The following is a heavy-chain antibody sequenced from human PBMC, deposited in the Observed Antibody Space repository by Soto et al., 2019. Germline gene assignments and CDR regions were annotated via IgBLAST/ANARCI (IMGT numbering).Heavy chain of an antibody. CDR3: ARGQKVKGRNWFDH. CDR1: GYTFTSYD. Sequence: GASVKVSCKASGYTFTSYDINWVRQATGQGLEWMGWMNPNSGNTGYAQKFQGRVTMTRNTSISTAYMELSSLRSEDTAVYYCARGQKVKGRNWFDHWGQGTLVTVSS. J-gene: IGHJ5*02. V-gene: IGHV1-8*01. D-gene: IGHD3-22*01. CDR2: MNPNSGNT.